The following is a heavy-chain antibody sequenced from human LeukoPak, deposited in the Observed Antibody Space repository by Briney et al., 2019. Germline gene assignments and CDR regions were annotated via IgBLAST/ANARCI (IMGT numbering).Heavy chain of an antibody. CDR3: ARGNLAAARRKRPNWFDP. V-gene: IGHV4-39*01. J-gene: IGHJ5*02. CDR2: IYYSGST. CDR1: GGSISSSSYY. D-gene: IGHD6-13*01. Sequence: PSETLSLTCTVSGGSISSSSYYWGWIRQPPGKGLEWIGSIYYSGSTYYNPSLKSRVTISVDTSKNQFSLKLSSVTAADTAVYYCARGNLAAARRKRPNWFDPWGQGTLVTVSS.